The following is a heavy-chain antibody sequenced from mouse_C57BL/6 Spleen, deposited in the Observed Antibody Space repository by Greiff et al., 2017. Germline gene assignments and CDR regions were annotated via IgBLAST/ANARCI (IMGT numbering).Heavy chain of an antibody. D-gene: IGHD1-1*01. CDR1: GFTFSDYG. J-gene: IGHJ4*01. V-gene: IGHV5-17*01. CDR3: ARRDYYGSSPYYAMDY. Sequence: EVKVVESGGGLVKPGGSLKLSCAASGFTFSDYGMHWVRQAPEKGLEWVAYISSGSSTIYYADTVKGRFTISRDNAKNTLFLQMTSLRSEDTAMYYCARRDYYGSSPYYAMDYWGQGTSVTVSS. CDR2: ISSGSSTI.